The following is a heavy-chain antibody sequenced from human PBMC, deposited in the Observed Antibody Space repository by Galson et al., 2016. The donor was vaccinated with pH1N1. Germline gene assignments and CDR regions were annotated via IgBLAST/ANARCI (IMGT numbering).Heavy chain of an antibody. CDR2: ISPDGSSM. CDR1: GFTFSSFW. V-gene: IGHV3-74*01. CDR3: ARVRLNMPGDPTGYFDF. J-gene: IGHJ4*02. Sequence: SLRLSCAASGFTFSSFWMHWVRQVPGEGLVWVSRISPDGSSMSYTDSVKGRFTISRDNDRSTLYLQMGSLRADDTALYYCARVRLNMPGDPTGYFDFWGQGALVTVSS. D-gene: IGHD7-27*01.